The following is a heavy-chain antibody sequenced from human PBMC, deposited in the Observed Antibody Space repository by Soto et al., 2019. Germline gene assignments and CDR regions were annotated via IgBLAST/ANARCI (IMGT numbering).Heavy chain of an antibody. CDR2: ISAHTGSS. CDR1: GYTFTSSG. CDR3: ARAFFYQGSDSRGYSFDAFEF. Sequence: QVQLVQSGAEVKKPGASVKVSCKASGYTFTSSGMSWVRQAPGQGLEWMGWISAHTGSSEYAQRFQGRVTMTPDRSTSTAYMELRSLRSDDTAVYYCARAFFYQGSDSRGYSFDAFEFWGPGTLVTVSS. J-gene: IGHJ3*01. V-gene: IGHV1-18*01. D-gene: IGHD3-22*01.